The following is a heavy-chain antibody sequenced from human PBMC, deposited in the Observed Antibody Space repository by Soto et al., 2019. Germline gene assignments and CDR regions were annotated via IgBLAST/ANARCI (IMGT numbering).Heavy chain of an antibody. CDR3: ARGGYYDSRGPRNYHYYGMDV. CDR1: GYTFSSYG. V-gene: IGHV1-18*01. CDR2: ISPYDDDT. J-gene: IGHJ6*02. Sequence: ASVKVSCKASGYTFSSYGISWVRQAPGQGLEWLGWISPYDDDTKYAQNLQGRVRMTTDTSTRTVYMDLRSLRSDDTAIYYCARGGYYDSRGPRNYHYYGMDVWGQGTTVTVSS. D-gene: IGHD3-22*01.